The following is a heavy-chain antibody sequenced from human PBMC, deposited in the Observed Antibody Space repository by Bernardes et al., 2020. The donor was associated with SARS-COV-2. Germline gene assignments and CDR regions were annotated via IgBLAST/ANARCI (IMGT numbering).Heavy chain of an antibody. CDR1: GYSISSGYY. CDR3: ARDLNIGHDAFDI. J-gene: IGHJ3*02. Sequence: SETLSLTCAVSGYSISSGYYWGWIRQPPGKGLEWIGSIYHSRSTYYNPSLKSRVTISVDTSKNQFSLKLSSVTAADTAVYYCARDLNIGHDAFDIWGQGTMVTVSS. CDR2: IYHSRST. D-gene: IGHD3-16*02. V-gene: IGHV4-38-2*02.